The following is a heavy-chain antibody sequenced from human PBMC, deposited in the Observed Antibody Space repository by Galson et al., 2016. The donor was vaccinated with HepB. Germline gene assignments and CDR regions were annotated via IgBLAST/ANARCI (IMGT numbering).Heavy chain of an antibody. CDR1: GFLFSDYY. J-gene: IGHJ6*02. D-gene: IGHD3-10*01. V-gene: IGHV3-11*06. CDR2: ISGSGSYT. Sequence: SLRLSCAASGFLFSDYYMSWVRQVPGEGLQWISDISGSGSYTRYTDALQGRSAVSRDNANNSLSLQMNSLRAEDTAFYYCARPYTYYFGSGSYFDVLHYGMDVWGQGTTVTVSS. CDR3: ARPYTYYFGSGSYFDVLHYGMDV.